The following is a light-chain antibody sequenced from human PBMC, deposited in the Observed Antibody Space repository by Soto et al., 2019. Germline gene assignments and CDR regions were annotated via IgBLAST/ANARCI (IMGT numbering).Light chain of an antibody. CDR2: LGS. V-gene: IGKV2-28*01. J-gene: IGKJ3*01. Sequence: DIVMTQSPLSLPVTPGEPASIPCRSSQSLLHSNGYNYLDWYLQKPGQSPQLLIYLGSNRASGVPDRISGSGSGTYFTLKISRVEAEDAGVYYCMQTLQTPPFTFGPGTRVDIK. CDR1: QSLLHSNGYNY. CDR3: MQTLQTPPFT.